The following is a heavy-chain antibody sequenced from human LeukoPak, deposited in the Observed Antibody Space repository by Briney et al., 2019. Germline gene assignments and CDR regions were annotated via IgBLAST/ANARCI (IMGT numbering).Heavy chain of an antibody. V-gene: IGHV1-46*01. Sequence: ASVKVSCKASGYTFTGYYMHWVRQAPGQGLEWMGIINPSGGSTSYAQKFQGRVTMTRDMSTSTVYMELSSLRSEDTAVYYCARAGVQYYYGSWGQGTLVTVSS. CDR1: GYTFTGYY. CDR3: ARAGVQYYYGS. D-gene: IGHD3-10*01. J-gene: IGHJ5*02. CDR2: INPSGGST.